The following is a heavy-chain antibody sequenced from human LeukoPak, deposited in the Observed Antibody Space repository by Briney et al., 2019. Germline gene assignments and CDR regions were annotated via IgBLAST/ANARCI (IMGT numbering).Heavy chain of an antibody. CDR3: ARGEAHVTAMGY. Sequence: PGGSLRLSCGASGFSFSLYGMHWVRQAPGKGLEWVAVIWYDGSNKYYADSVKGRFTISRDNSKNTLYLQMNSLRAEDTAVYYCARGEAHVTAMGYWGQGTLVTVSS. V-gene: IGHV3-33*01. J-gene: IGHJ4*02. CDR1: GFSFSLYG. CDR2: IWYDGSNK. D-gene: IGHD5-18*01.